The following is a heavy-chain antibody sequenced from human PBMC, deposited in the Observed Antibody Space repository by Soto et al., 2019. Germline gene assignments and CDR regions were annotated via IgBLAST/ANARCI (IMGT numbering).Heavy chain of an antibody. D-gene: IGHD3-3*01. CDR3: ARGPNYDYWSGYFRG. Sequence: SETLSLTCAVSGGSISSYYWSWIRQPPGKGLEWIGCIYYRGSTNYNPSLKSRVTISLDTSKNQFSLKLSSVTAADTAVYYCARGPNYDYWSGYFRGWGQGTLVTVSS. CDR1: GGSISSYY. V-gene: IGHV4-59*01. J-gene: IGHJ4*02. CDR2: IYYRGST.